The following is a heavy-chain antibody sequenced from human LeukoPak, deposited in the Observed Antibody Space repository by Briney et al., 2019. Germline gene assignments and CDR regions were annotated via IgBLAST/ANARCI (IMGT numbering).Heavy chain of an antibody. CDR2: IYHSGST. CDR1: GYSISSGYY. D-gene: IGHD3-16*01. CDR3: ARDYLRDVQYYYMDV. V-gene: IGHV4-38-2*02. J-gene: IGHJ6*03. Sequence: SETLSLTCTVSGYSISSGYYWGWMRQPPGKVLEWIGSIYHSGSTYYNPSLKSRVTISVDTSKTPFSLKLSSVTAADTAVYYCARDYLRDVQYYYMDVWGKGTTVSVSS.